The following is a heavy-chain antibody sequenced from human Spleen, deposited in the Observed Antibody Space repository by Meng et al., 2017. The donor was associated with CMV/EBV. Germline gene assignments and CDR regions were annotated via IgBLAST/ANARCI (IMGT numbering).Heavy chain of an antibody. Sequence: TCSSSSPMWVRQPPGPVLEWMGGITPAFETAPYALNFRDSVTISPDDSATTAYMEMSSLAYEDTAVYFCARGPRITVGGVIIWPLEDWGPGTLVPVSS. J-gene: IGHJ4*02. V-gene: IGHV1-69*01. D-gene: IGHD3-16*02. CDR1: TCSSSS. CDR3: ARGPRITVGGVIIWPLED. CDR2: ITPAFETA.